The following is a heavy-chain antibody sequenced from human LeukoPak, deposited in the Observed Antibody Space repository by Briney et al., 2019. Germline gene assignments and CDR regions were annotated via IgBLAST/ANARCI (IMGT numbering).Heavy chain of an antibody. V-gene: IGHV3-53*01. D-gene: IGHD3-9*01. CDR3: ARVGYDILTGTFDY. J-gene: IGHJ4*02. CDR1: GFTVSSNY. Sequence: GGSLRLSCAASGFTVSSNYMSWVRQAPGKGLEWVSVIYSGGSTYYADSVKGRFTISRDNFKNTLYLQMNSLRAEDTAVYYCARVGYDILTGTFDYWGQGTLVTVSP. CDR2: IYSGGST.